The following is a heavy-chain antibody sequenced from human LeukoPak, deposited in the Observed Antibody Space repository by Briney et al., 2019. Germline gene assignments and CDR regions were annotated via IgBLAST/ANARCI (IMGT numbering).Heavy chain of an antibody. J-gene: IGHJ6*03. V-gene: IGHV1-46*01. CDR3: ARAEKPNWGNYYYYCMDV. CDR1: GYTFTSYY. Sequence: ASVKVSCKTSGYTFTSYYIHWVRQAPGQGPEWMGIINPIGGTTDYPQKFQGRVTMTRDTSTSTVYMELSSLSPEDTAVYYCARAEKPNWGNYYYYCMDVWGKGTTVTVSS. D-gene: IGHD7-27*01. CDR2: INPIGGTT.